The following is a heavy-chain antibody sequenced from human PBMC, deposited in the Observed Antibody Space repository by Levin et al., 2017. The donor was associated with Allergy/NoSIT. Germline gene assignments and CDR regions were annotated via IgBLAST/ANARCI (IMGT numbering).Heavy chain of an antibody. CDR3: ARVLGYCSSTSCLDRYYYYYYMDG. J-gene: IGHJ6*03. D-gene: IGHD2-2*01. CDR2: IYYSGST. V-gene: IGHV4-31*03. CDR1: GGSISSGGYY. Sequence: SETLSLTCTVSGGSISSGGYYWSWIRQHPGKGLEWIGYIYYSGSTYYNPSLKSRVTISVDTSKNQFSLKLSSMTAADTAVYYCARVLGYCSSTSCLDRYYYYYYMDGWGKGTTVTVSS.